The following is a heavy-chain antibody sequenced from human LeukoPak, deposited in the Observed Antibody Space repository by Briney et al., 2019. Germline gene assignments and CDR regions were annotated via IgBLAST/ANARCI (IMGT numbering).Heavy chain of an antibody. CDR3: AAPNMLLDDAFDI. CDR1: GFTFSSYG. D-gene: IGHD2-15*01. Sequence: PGGSLRLSCAASGFTFSSYGMHWVRQAPGKGLEWVAFIRYDGSNKYYADSVKGRFTISRDNSKNTLYLQMNSLRAEDTAVYYCAAPNMLLDDAFDIWGQGTMVTVSS. V-gene: IGHV3-30*02. J-gene: IGHJ3*02. CDR2: IRYDGSNK.